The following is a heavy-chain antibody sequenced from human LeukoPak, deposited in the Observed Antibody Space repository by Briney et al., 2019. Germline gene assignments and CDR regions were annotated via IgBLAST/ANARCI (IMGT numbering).Heavy chain of an antibody. CDR3: AIDNRGTFEF. D-gene: IGHD1-14*01. CDR2: IRQDGNEK. CDR1: GFLFSNYW. Sequence: GGSLRLSCGASGFLFSNYWMSWLRQTPGKGPEWVANIRQDGNEKRYVDSVKGRFTISRDNAKNSLYVQMNSLRAEDTAVYYCAIDNRGTFEFWGQGTLVTVSS. V-gene: IGHV3-7*03. J-gene: IGHJ4*02.